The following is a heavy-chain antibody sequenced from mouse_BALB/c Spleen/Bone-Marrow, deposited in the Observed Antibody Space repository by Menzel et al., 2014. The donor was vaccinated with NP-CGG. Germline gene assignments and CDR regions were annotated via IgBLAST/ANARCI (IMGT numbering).Heavy chain of an antibody. CDR2: ISDGGSYT. D-gene: IGHD1-1*01. CDR3: ARGSSYFDY. Sequence: EVQLVESGGGLVKPGGSLKLSCAASGFTFSDYYMYWVRQTPEKRLEWVATISDGGSYTYYPDSVKGRFTISRDNAKNNLCLQMSSLKSEYTAMYYCARGSSYFDYWGQGTTITVSS. CDR1: GFTFSDYY. V-gene: IGHV5-4*02. J-gene: IGHJ2*01.